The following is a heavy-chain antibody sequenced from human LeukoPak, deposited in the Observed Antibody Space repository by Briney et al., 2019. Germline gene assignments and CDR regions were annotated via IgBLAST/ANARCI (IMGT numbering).Heavy chain of an antibody. Sequence: GGSLRLSCAASGYTFSSFSINWVRQAPGKGLEWVSSISVRSNYIYYADSVRGRFTISRDDASDSLYLQMNSLRAEDTAVYYCVRLRRNSDTSGYYYYYDFWGQGTLVTVSS. J-gene: IGHJ4*02. CDR2: ISVRSNYI. CDR1: GYTFSSFS. CDR3: VRLRRNSDTSGYYYYYDF. D-gene: IGHD3-22*01. V-gene: IGHV3-21*01.